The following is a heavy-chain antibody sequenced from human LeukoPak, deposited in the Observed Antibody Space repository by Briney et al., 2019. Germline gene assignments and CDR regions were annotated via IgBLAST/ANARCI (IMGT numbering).Heavy chain of an antibody. CDR2: INHSGST. CDR1: GGSISSTSHL. J-gene: IGHJ4*02. Sequence: SETLSLTCFLSGGSISSTSHLWSWIRQPPGKGLEWIGEINHSGSTNYNPSLKSRVTISVDTSKNQFSLKLSSVTAADTAVYYCARSNIVVVVAATPEGFDYWGQGTLVTVSS. V-gene: IGHV4-39*07. CDR3: ARSNIVVVVAATPEGFDY. D-gene: IGHD2-15*01.